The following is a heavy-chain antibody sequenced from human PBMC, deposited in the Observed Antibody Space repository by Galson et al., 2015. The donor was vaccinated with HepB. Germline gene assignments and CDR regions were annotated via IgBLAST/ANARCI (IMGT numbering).Heavy chain of an antibody. D-gene: IGHD2/OR15-2a*01. CDR1: EFTFSSYS. J-gene: IGHJ4*02. CDR2: ISGDGGHT. CDR3: ARDHSHHYLDNPSDFDS. V-gene: IGHV3-21*05. Sequence: SLRLSCAAFEFTFSSYSMNWIRQSPGKGLEWISYISGDGGHTFYADSVKGRFTISRDNAQNSEFLQMNSLRIDDTAVYYCARDHSHHYLDNPSDFDSWGQGTLVTVSS.